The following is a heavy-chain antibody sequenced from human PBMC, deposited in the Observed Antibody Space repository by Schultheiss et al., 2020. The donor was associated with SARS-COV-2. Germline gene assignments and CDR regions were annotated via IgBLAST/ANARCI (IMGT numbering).Heavy chain of an antibody. J-gene: IGHJ3*02. D-gene: IGHD1-26*01. Sequence: GGSLRLSCAASGFTFSSYEMNWVRQAPGKGLEWVSYISSSSSTIYYADSVKGRFTISRDNAKNSLYLQMNSLRAEDTAVYYCARKWEQDAFDIWGQGTMVTVSS. CDR3: ARKWEQDAFDI. CDR1: GFTFSSYE. CDR2: ISSSSSTI. V-gene: IGHV3-48*01.